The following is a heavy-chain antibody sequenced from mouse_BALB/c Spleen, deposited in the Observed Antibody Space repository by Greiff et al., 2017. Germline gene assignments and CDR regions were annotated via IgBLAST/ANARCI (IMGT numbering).Heavy chain of an antibody. CDR3: ARPNWDRDFDY. Sequence: VQLQQPGAELVMPGASVKMSCKASGYTFTDYWMHWVKQRPGQGLEWIGAIDTSDSYTSYNQKFKGKATLTVDESSSTAYMQLSSLTSEDSAVYYCARPNWDRDFDYWGQGTTLTVSS. CDR2: IDTSDSYT. V-gene: IGHV1-69*01. D-gene: IGHD4-1*01. CDR1: GYTFTDYW. J-gene: IGHJ2*01.